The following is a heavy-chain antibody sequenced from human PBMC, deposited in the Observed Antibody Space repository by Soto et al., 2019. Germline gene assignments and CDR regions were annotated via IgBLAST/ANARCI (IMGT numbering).Heavy chain of an antibody. CDR1: GYTFTRYA. J-gene: IGHJ4*02. CDR3: ARDGAVAGDSNFDY. CDR2: INAGNGNT. V-gene: IGHV1-3*01. Sequence: GASVKVSCKASGYTFTRYAMHWVRQAPGQRLEWMGWINAGNGNTKYSQKFQGRVTITTDTSARTAYMELSSLRSEDTAVYYCARDGAVAGDSNFDYWGQGTLVTV. D-gene: IGHD6-19*01.